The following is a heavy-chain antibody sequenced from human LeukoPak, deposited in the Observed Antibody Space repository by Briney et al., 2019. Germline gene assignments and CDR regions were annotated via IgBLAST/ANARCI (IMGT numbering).Heavy chain of an antibody. V-gene: IGHV4-34*01. CDR2: INHSGST. J-gene: IGHJ4*02. CDR3: ARGRGDYVWGSYRYNPHYFDY. Sequence: SETLSLTCAVYGGSFSGYYWSWIRQPPGKGLEWIGEINHSGSTNYNPSLKSRVTMSVDTSKNQFSLKLSSVTAADTAVYYCARGRGDYVWGSYRYNPHYFDYWGQGTLVTVSS. CDR1: GGSFSGYY. D-gene: IGHD3-16*02.